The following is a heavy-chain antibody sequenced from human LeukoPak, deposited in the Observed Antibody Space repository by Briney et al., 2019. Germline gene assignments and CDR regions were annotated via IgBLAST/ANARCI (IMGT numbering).Heavy chain of an antibody. D-gene: IGHD3-10*01. CDR2: IYTSGST. V-gene: IGHV4-61*02. CDR1: GGSISSGTYY. CDR3: ARGIVRGVSAPDI. J-gene: IGHJ3*02. Sequence: PSQTLSLTCTVSGGSISSGTYYWTWIRQPAGKGLEWIGRIYTSGSTNYNPSLKSRVTISVDTSKNQFYLNLRSVTAADTAIYYCARGIVRGVSAPDIWGQGTMVTVSS.